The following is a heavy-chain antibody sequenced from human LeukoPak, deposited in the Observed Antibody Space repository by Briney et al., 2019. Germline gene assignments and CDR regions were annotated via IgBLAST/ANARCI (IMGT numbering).Heavy chain of an antibody. J-gene: IGHJ3*02. D-gene: IGHD3-22*01. V-gene: IGHV3-23*01. Sequence: GGSLRLSRAASGFTFNTYGMNWVRQAPGKGLEWVSAVSGSGSTTYYARSVKGRFTVSRDNSKNSLYLQMNSLRAEDTAVYYCASDTITMIVVGAFDIWGQGTMVTVSS. CDR1: GFTFNTYG. CDR3: ASDTITMIVVGAFDI. CDR2: VSGSGSTT.